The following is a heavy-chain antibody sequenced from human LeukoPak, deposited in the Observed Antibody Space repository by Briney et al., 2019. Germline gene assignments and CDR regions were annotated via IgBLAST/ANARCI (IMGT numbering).Heavy chain of an antibody. CDR2: TDKKDKGYATAT. Sequence: GGSLRLSCAASGFTLSGSAIHWVRQSSGKGLEWVGQTDKKDKGYATATAYAASVKGRFTISRDDSINTAYLQMKSLKTEDTALYYCTRDSGTYNWFDPWGQGTLVTVSS. CDR1: GFTLSGSA. J-gene: IGHJ5*02. D-gene: IGHD1-26*01. V-gene: IGHV3-73*01. CDR3: TRDSGTYNWFDP.